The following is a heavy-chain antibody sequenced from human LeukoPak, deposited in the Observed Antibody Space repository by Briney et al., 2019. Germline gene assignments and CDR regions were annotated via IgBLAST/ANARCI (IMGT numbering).Heavy chain of an antibody. CDR1: GGSISSGGYY. V-gene: IGHV4-31*03. Sequence: PSETLSLTCTVSGGSISSGGYYWSWIRQHPGKGLEWIGYTYYSGSTYYNPSLKSRVTISVDTSKNQFSLKLSSVTAADTAVYYCARGDVVAMIDYWGQGTLVTVSS. J-gene: IGHJ4*02. CDR3: ARGDVVAMIDY. CDR2: TYYSGST. D-gene: IGHD5-12*01.